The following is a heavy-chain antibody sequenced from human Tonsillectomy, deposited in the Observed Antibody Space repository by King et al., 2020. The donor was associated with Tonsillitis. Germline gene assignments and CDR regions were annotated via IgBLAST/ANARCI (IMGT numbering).Heavy chain of an antibody. Sequence: DVQLVESGGDLVQPGGSLRLSCAASAFTFSNYFMTWVRQAPGKGLEWVSAISGSGGDTYYADSVRGRFTISRDNSKNTLYLQMNTLRAEDTAIYYCAKGTPSTYWYFDLWGRGTLVTVSS. CDR2: ISGSGGDT. V-gene: IGHV3-23*04. J-gene: IGHJ2*01. D-gene: IGHD1/OR15-1a*01. CDR1: AFTFSNYF. CDR3: AKGTPSTYWYFDL.